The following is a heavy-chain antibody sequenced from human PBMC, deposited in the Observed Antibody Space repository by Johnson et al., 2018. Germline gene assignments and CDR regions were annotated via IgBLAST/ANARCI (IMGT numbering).Heavy chain of an antibody. J-gene: IGHJ6*02. Sequence: LVQSGAEVKKPGESLKISCKGSGYSFTSYWIGWVRQMPGKGLEWMGIIYPGDSDTRYSPSFQGQVTISADKSISTAYLQWSSLKASDTAMYYCWRHTTRYCSRNRCYTVPMDVWGQGTTVTVSS. V-gene: IGHV5-51*01. CDR3: WRHTTRYCSRNRCYTVPMDV. D-gene: IGHD2-2*01. CDR1: GYSFTSYW. CDR2: IYPGDSDT.